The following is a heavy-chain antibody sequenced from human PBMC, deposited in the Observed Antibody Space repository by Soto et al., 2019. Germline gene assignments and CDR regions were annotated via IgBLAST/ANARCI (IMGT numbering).Heavy chain of an antibody. Sequence: GRSLRLSCTASRFTFNTQCMHWVRQAPGKGLVWVSRIYFDGVTTNYADSVKGRLTVSRDNAKHSIYLQVNSLRGEQTAVYYCAGGGAMGVDYWGQGTLVTVSS. V-gene: IGHV3-74*01. J-gene: IGHJ4*02. CDR3: AGGGAMGVDY. CDR1: RFTFNTQC. CDR2: IYFDGVTT. D-gene: IGHD1-26*01.